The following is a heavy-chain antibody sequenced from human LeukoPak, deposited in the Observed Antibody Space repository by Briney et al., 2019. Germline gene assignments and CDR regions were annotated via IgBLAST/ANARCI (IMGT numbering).Heavy chain of an antibody. J-gene: IGHJ4*02. CDR2: ISYDGSNK. CDR3: TRGRYQLLGPNDF. V-gene: IGHV3-30*03. D-gene: IGHD2-2*01. CDR1: GFTFSSYG. Sequence: PGGSLRLSCAASGFTFSSYGMHWVRQAPGKGLEWVAVISYDGSNKYYADSVKGRFTISRDNSKNTLYLQMNSLRAEDTAVYYCTRGRYQLLGPNDFWGQGSLVTVSS.